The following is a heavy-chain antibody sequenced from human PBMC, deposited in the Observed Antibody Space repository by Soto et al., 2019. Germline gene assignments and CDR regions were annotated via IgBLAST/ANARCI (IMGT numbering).Heavy chain of an antibody. CDR2: IIPIFGTA. Sequence: QVELVQSGAEVKKPGSSVKVSCQASEDTFRNYAISWVRQAPGQGLEWMGGIIPIFGTANYAQKSQGRVPITADTSANTVYLELSSLRSEDTAVYYCASTKYYSSAYYYWYLCLCGRGTLVTVSS. V-gene: IGHV1-69*06. D-gene: IGHD3-22*01. CDR1: EDTFRNYA. CDR3: ASTKYYSSAYYYWYLCL. J-gene: IGHJ2*01.